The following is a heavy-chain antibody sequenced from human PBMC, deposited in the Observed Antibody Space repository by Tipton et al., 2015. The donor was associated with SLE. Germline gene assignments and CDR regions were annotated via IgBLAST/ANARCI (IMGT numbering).Heavy chain of an antibody. D-gene: IGHD3-22*01. CDR2: IYYSGST. CDR1: GDSISSHNYS. J-gene: IGHJ3*02. V-gene: IGHV4-39*01. Sequence: TLSLTCTVSGDSISSHNYSWGWIRQPPGKGLEWIGTIYYSGSTYYTPSLKSRVTISIDTSKNQFSLNLTSVTAADTAIYYCARHFRYYYDSSDHSDAFDIWGQGTMVTVSS. CDR3: ARHFRYYYDSSDHSDAFDI.